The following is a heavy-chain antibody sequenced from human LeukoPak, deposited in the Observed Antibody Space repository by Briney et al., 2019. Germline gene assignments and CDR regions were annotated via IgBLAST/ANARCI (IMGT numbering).Heavy chain of an antibody. D-gene: IGHD3-16*02. J-gene: IGHJ4*02. CDR2: IKQDGSEK. V-gene: IGHV3-7*01. CDR1: RFTYSSYC. Sequence: GGSLTLFCAASRFTYSSYCMLCVRQAPGEGLEWVAKIKQDGSEKYYVDSVKGRFTISRDNAKNTLYLQMNSLRAEDTAVYYCARGRTFGGVIVWWGQGTLVTVSS. CDR3: ARGRTFGGVIVW.